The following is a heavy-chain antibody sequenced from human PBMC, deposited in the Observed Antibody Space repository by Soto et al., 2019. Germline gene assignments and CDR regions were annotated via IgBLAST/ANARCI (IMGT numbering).Heavy chain of an antibody. J-gene: IGHJ6*02. V-gene: IGHV4-34*01. Sequence: SETLSLTCAVYGGSFSGYYWSWIRQPPGKGLEWIGEINHSGSTNYNPSLKSRVTISVDTSKNQFSLKLSSVTAADTAVYYCARRGNSYGWLDGMDVWGQGTTVTVSS. CDR2: INHSGST. CDR3: ARRGNSYGWLDGMDV. CDR1: GGSFSGYY. D-gene: IGHD5-18*01.